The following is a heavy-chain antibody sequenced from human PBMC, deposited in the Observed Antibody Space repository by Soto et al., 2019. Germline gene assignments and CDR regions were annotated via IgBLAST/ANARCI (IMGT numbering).Heavy chain of an antibody. CDR1: GDSYSISTYS. CDR2: TYQSGVT. J-gene: IGHJ5*02. Sequence: SETLSLTCNMSGDSYSISTYSWSWIRQPPGKALQWIGFTYQSGVTSYNPSLASRVSISLDRSNNQCSLKLKSVTAADTAVYFCAGMPYTSGLRFDPWGPGTLVTVSS. V-gene: IGHV4-30-2*01. D-gene: IGHD6-19*01. CDR3: AGMPYTSGLRFDP.